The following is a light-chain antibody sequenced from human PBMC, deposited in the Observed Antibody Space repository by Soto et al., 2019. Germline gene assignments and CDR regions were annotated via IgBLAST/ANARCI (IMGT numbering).Light chain of an antibody. CDR1: QTVSSN. CDR3: HQYGSSRT. J-gene: IGKJ1*01. CDR2: GAS. V-gene: IGKV3-20*01. Sequence: ETVMTQSPTTLSVSPGESATLSCWASQTVSSNLAWYQQKPGQAPRLLIYGASSRATGIPDRFSGSGSGTDFTLTISRLEPEDSAVYYCHQYGSSRTFGQGTKVDIK.